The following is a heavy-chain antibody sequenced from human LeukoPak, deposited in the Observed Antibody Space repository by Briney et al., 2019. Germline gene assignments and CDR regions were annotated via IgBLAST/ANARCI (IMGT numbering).Heavy chain of an antibody. CDR3: AREGFVATIPYFDY. D-gene: IGHD5-12*01. CDR1: GFFFSDYY. V-gene: IGHV3-11*01. J-gene: IGHJ4*02. CDR2: ISSGGSII. Sequence: GGSLRLSCAASGFFFSDYYMSWIRQAPGKGLEWVSDISSGGSIIYYADSVKGRFTISRDNAKNSLYLQMNSLRAEDTAVYYCAREGFVATIPYFDYWGQGTLSPSPQ.